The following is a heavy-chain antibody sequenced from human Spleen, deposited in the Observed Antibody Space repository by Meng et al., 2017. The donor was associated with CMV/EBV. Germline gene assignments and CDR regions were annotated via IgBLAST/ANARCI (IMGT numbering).Heavy chain of an antibody. CDR1: GYTFTGYY. CDR2: INPNSGGT. V-gene: IGHV1-2*02. Sequence: ASVKVSCKASGYTFTGYYMHWVRQAPGQGLEWMGWINPNSGGTNYAQKLQGRVTMTTDTSTSTAYMGLRSLRSDDTAVYYCAPWPGEYNYGPKYYYGMDVWGRGTTVTVSS. CDR3: APWPGEYNYGPKYYYGMDV. J-gene: IGHJ6*02. D-gene: IGHD5-18*01.